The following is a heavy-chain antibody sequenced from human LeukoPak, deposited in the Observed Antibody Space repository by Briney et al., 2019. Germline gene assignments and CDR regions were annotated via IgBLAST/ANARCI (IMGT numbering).Heavy chain of an antibody. CDR2: IKQDGSEK. Sequence: GGSLRLSCEVSGLTFSSYWMSWVRQAPGKGLEWVANIKQDGSEKHYVDSVTGRFTISRDNTKNSLYLQMNSLRADDTAVYYCARDLAGPPQEAFDIWGQGTMVTVSS. CDR1: GLTFSSYW. CDR3: ARDLAGPPQEAFDI. V-gene: IGHV3-7*01. J-gene: IGHJ3*02.